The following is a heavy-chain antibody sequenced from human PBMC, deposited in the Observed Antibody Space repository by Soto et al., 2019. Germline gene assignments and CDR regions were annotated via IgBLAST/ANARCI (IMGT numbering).Heavy chain of an antibody. J-gene: IGHJ4*02. Sequence: EVQLVESGGGLVKPGGSLRLSCAASGFTFSSYSMNCVRQAPGKGLEWVSSISSSSSYIYYADPVKGRFTISRDNAKNSLYLQMNSLRAEDTAVYYCARWGAITGTTFDYWGQGTLVTVSS. V-gene: IGHV3-21*01. CDR1: GFTFSSYS. D-gene: IGHD1-7*01. CDR2: ISSSSSYI. CDR3: ARWGAITGTTFDY.